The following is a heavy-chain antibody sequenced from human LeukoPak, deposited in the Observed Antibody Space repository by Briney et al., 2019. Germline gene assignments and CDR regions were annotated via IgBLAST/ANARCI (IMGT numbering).Heavy chain of an antibody. V-gene: IGHV3-30-3*01. CDR2: ISYDGSNK. J-gene: IGHJ4*02. CDR1: GFTFSSYA. CDR3: ATLWSGCPHDY. D-gene: IGHD3-3*01. Sequence: GGSLRLSCAASGFTFSSYAMHWVRQAPGKGLEWVAVISYDGSNKYYADSVKGRFTISRDNSKNTLYLQMNSLRAEDTAVYYCATLWSGCPHDYWGQGTLVTVSS.